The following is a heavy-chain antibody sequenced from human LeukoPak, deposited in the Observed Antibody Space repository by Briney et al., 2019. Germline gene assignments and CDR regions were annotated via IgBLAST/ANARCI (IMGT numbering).Heavy chain of an antibody. V-gene: IGHV3-30*18. D-gene: IGHD1-26*01. CDR1: GFTFGSYG. CDR2: ISDDGITK. CDR3: AKALPGSYFDY. Sequence: GGSLRLSCAASGFTFGSYGMHWVRQAPGKGLEWVAVISDDGITKYYADSVRGRFTISRDNSENTLYLQMNSLRAEDTALYFCAKALPGSYFDYWGQGTLVTVSS. J-gene: IGHJ4*02.